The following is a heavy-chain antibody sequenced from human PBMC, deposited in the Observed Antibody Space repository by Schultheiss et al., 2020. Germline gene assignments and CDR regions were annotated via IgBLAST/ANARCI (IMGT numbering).Heavy chain of an antibody. J-gene: IGHJ4*02. CDR3: ARSRTVTTLYYFDY. V-gene: IGHV5-51*01. D-gene: IGHD4-17*01. CDR2: IYPGDSDT. Sequence: GESLKISCKGSGYRFTSYWIAWVRQMPGKGLEWMGVIYPGDSDTRYSPSFQGQVTISADKSITTAYLQWSSLKASDTAMYYCARSRTVTTLYYFDYWGQGTLVTVSS. CDR1: GYRFTSYW.